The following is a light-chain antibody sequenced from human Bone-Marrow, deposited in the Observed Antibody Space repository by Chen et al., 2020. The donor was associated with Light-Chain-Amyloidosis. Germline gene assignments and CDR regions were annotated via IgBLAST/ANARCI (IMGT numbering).Light chain of an antibody. CDR3: SSYTSSSTRV. V-gene: IGLV2-14*01. Sequence: QSSQTHPAYVAGSPGQSLTISCTGTSSDVGGYNYVSWYQQHPGKAPKLMIYEVSNWPSGVSNRFSGSKSGNTASLTISGLQAEDEADYYCSSYTSSSTRVFGGGTKLTVL. J-gene: IGLJ3*02. CDR2: EVS. CDR1: SSDVGGYNY.